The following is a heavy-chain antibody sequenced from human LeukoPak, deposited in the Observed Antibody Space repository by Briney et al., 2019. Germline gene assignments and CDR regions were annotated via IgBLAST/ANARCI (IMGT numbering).Heavy chain of an antibody. CDR2: ISYDGSNK. Sequence: GSLRLSCAASGFTFSSYAMHWVRQAPGKGLEWVTVISYDGSNKYYADSVKGRLTISRDNSKYTLYLQMNSLRAEDTAVYYCAREVEGMDVWGQGTTVTVSS. J-gene: IGHJ6*02. D-gene: IGHD2-15*01. V-gene: IGHV3-30-3*01. CDR1: GFTFSSYA. CDR3: AREVEGMDV.